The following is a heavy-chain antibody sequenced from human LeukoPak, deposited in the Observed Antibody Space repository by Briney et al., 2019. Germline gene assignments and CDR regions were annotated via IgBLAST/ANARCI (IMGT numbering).Heavy chain of an antibody. CDR1: GGSISSSNW. V-gene: IGHV4-4*02. CDR2: IYHSGST. J-gene: IGHJ4*02. D-gene: IGHD3-10*02. CDR3: ARILSSPYYFDY. Sequence: SETLSLTCAVSGGSISSSNWWSWVRQPPGKGLEWIGEIYHSGSTNYNPSLKSRVTISVDTSKNQFSLKLSSVTAADTAVYYCARILSSPYYFDYWGQGTLVTVSS.